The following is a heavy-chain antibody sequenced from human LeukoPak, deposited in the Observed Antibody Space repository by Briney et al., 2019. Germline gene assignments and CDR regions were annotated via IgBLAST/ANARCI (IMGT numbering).Heavy chain of an antibody. J-gene: IGHJ4*02. CDR1: GYTFTSYA. D-gene: IGHD1-26*01. V-gene: IGHV7-4-1*02. Sequence: ASVKVSCKASGYTFTSYAMNWVRQAPGQGLEWMGWINTNTGNPTYAQGFTGRFVFSLDTSVSTAYLQISSLKAEDTAVYYCARVGRIVGATYLGYWGQGTLVTVSS. CDR3: ARVGRIVGATYLGY. CDR2: INTNTGNP.